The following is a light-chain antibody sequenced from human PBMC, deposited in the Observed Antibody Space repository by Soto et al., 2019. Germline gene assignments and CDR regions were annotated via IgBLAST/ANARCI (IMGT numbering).Light chain of an antibody. Sequence: QSALTQPASVSGSPGQSITISCTGTSSDVGTYDLVSWYQQHPGKVPKLLIYEVSKRPSGISDRFSGSKSGNTASLTVSGLQAEDEADYYCCSYAGSGLGVFGGGTKVPVL. CDR2: EVS. J-gene: IGLJ2*01. CDR1: SSDVGTYDL. V-gene: IGLV2-23*02. CDR3: CSYAGSGLGV.